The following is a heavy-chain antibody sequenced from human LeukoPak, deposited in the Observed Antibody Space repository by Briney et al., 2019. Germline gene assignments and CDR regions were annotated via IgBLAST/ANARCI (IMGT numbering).Heavy chain of an antibody. Sequence: GGSLRLSCAASGFTFSSYAMSWVRQAPGKGLEWVSALSGSGGSTYYADSVKGRFTISRDNSKNTLYLQMNSLRAEDTAVYYCAKDLVHADIVVVPAASPLDYWGQGTLVTVSS. CDR2: LSGSGGST. V-gene: IGHV3-23*01. CDR1: GFTFSSYA. CDR3: AKDLVHADIVVVPAASPLDY. D-gene: IGHD2-2*01. J-gene: IGHJ4*02.